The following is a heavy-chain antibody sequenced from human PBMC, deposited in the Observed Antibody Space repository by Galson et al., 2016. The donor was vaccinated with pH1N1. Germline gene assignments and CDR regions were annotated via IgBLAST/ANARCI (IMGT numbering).Heavy chain of an antibody. Sequence: SLRLSCAASGFTFSSFAMHWVRQAPGKGLEYVSAISYNGGSTYYGNSVKGRFTISRDNSKNTLYLQMGSLRADDTAVYYCARHLAALLRFDPWGQGTLVTVSS. D-gene: IGHD2-15*01. CDR2: ISYNGGST. CDR3: ARHLAALLRFDP. CDR1: GFTFSSFA. J-gene: IGHJ5*02. V-gene: IGHV3-64*01.